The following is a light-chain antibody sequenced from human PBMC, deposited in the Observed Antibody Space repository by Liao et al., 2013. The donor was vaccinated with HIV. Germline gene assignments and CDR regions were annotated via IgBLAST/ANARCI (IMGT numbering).Light chain of an antibody. J-gene: IGLJ2*01. CDR2: YDN. Sequence: SYELTQPPSVSVAPGKTARVTCGGNNIGRTTVHWYQQKPGQAPVLVIYYDNDRPSGIPERFSGSNSGNTATLTISGTQAMDEADYYCQAWDSSTHVVFGGGTKLTVL. V-gene: IGLV3-21*01. CDR3: QAWDSSTHVV. CDR1: NIGRTT.